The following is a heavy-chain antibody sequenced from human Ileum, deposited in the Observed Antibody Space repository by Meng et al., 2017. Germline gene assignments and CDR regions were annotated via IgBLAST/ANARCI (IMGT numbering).Heavy chain of an antibody. D-gene: IGHD3-22*01. J-gene: IGHJ4*02. CDR2: ISGYNGNT. CDR3: ARRSSGYQAGLNLNDY. V-gene: IGHV1-18*01. CDR1: GYTFTSYG. Sequence: QVPLVQSGAEVKKPGASVKVSCKASGYTFTSYGISWVRQAPGQGLEYMGWISGYNGNTNYVEKFQGRVTMTTDTSTRTAYMELRSLRSDDTAVYYCARRSSGYQAGLNLNDYWGQGTLVTVSS.